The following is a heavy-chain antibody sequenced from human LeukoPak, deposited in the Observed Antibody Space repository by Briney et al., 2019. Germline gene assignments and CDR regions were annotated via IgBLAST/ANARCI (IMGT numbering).Heavy chain of an antibody. CDR1: GFTFSNAW. V-gene: IGHV3-15*01. CDR2: IKSKTDGGTT. J-gene: IGHJ6*03. D-gene: IGHD6-6*01. Sequence: GGSLTLSCAASGFTFSNAWMSWVRQAPGKGPEWVGRIKSKTDGGTTDYAAPVKGRFTISRDDSKNTLYLQMNSLKTEDTAVYYCTTGPIAARDYYYFMDVLGKARPITVSS. CDR3: TTGPIAARDYYYFMDV.